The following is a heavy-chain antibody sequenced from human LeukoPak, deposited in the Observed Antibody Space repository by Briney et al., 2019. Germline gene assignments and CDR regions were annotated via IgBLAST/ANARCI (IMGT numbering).Heavy chain of an antibody. J-gene: IGHJ3*02. CDR1: GYTFTSYD. Sequence: ASVKVSCKASGYTFTSYDINWVRQATGQGLEWMGWMNPHSGNTGYAQKFQGRVTITRNTSISTAYMELSSLRSEDTAVYYCARGRNFYYDSSGFARTNDAFDIWGQGTMVTVSS. D-gene: IGHD3-22*01. CDR3: ARGRNFYYDSSGFARTNDAFDI. V-gene: IGHV1-8*03. CDR2: MNPHSGNT.